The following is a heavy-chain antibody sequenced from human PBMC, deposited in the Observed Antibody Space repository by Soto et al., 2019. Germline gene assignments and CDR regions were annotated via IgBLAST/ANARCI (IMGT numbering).Heavy chain of an antibody. V-gene: IGHV1-3*01. D-gene: IGHD3-10*01. CDR2: INAGNGDT. CDR3: GRDHRYYYGSGSYSLDV. CDR1: GYTFTSYA. J-gene: IGHJ6*02. Sequence: ASVKVSCKASGYTFTSYAMHWVRQAPGQRLEWMGWINAGNGDTKYSQKFQGRVTITRDTSASTAYMELSSLRSEDTAVYYCGRDHRYYYGSGSYSLDVWGQGTTVTVSS.